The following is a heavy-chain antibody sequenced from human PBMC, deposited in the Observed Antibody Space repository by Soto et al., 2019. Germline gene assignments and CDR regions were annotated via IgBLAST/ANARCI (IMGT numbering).Heavy chain of an antibody. D-gene: IGHD6-19*01. CDR1: GYTFTGYA. CDR3: ARAVAVPADFEY. Sequence: GASVKVSCKASGYTFTGYAMHWVRQAPGQRLEWMGWINAGNGNTKYSQKFQGRVTITRDTCASTAYMELSSLRSEDTAVYYCARAVAVPADFEYWGQGTLVTVSS. CDR2: INAGNGNT. V-gene: IGHV1-3*01. J-gene: IGHJ4*02.